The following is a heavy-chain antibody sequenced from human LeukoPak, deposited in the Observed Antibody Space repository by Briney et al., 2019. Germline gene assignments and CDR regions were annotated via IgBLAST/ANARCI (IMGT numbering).Heavy chain of an antibody. J-gene: IGHJ3*01. CDR2: IYYSGYT. D-gene: IGHD2-2*01. V-gene: IGHV4-39*07. CDR3: ARPDYYCSGTSCYGAFDV. CDR1: GGSISGSSYY. Sequence: PSATLSLTCTVSGGSISGSSYYWGWIRQPPGKGLEWIGNIYYSGYTHYNPSLKSRVTISVDRSKNRFSLNLTSVSAADTAVYYCARPDYYCSGTSCYGAFDVWGQGTLVTVSS.